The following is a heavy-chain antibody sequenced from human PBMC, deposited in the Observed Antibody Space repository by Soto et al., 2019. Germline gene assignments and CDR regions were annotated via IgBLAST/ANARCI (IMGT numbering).Heavy chain of an antibody. V-gene: IGHV1-24*01. CDR1: GYTLTELS. D-gene: IGHD2-2*01. J-gene: IGHJ6*02. CDR2: FDPEDGET. CDR3: ARERIVVVPAAMEVDYYYYGMDV. Sequence: ASVKVSCKVSGYTLTELSMHWVRQAPGKGLEWMGGFDPEDGETIYAQKFQGRVTMTEDTSTDTAYMELSSLRSEDTAVYYCARERIVVVPAAMEVDYYYYGMDVWGQGTTVTVSS.